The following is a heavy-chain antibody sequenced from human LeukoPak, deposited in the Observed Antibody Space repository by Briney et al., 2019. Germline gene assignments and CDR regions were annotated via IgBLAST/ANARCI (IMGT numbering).Heavy chain of an antibody. J-gene: IGHJ4*02. CDR1: GFTFSSYA. CDR3: AKDLGGYNYGRGFDY. CDR2: ISGSGGST. D-gene: IGHD5-24*01. V-gene: IGHV3-23*01. Sequence: GGSLRLSCAASGFTFSSYAMSWVRQAPGKGLEWVSAISGSGGSTYYADSVKGRFTISRDNSKNTLYLQMNSLRAEDTAVYYCAKDLGGYNYGRGFDYWGQGTLVTASS.